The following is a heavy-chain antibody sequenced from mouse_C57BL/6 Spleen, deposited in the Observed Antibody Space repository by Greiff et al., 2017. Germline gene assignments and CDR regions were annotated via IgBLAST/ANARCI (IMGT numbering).Heavy chain of an antibody. CDR2: INPYNGDT. J-gene: IGHJ3*01. CDR3: ARDGGLYGNPFAY. V-gene: IGHV1-20*01. CDR1: GYSFTGYF. D-gene: IGHD2-1*01. Sequence: EVQLQQSGPELVKPGDSVKISCKASGYSFTGYFMNWVMQSHGKSLEWIGRINPYNGDTFYNQKFKGKATLTVDKSSSTAHMELRSLTSEDSAVYYCARDGGLYGNPFAYWGQGTLVTVSA.